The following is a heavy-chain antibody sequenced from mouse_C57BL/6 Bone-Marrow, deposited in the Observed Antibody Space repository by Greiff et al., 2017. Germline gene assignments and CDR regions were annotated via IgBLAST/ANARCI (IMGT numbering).Heavy chain of an antibody. CDR1: GFTFSSYA. CDR2: ISDGGSYT. D-gene: IGHD1-1*01. V-gene: IGHV5-4*01. J-gene: IGHJ4*01. CDR3: ERGGMYYGSLMDD. Sequence: EVQVVEPGGGLVKPGGSLKLSCAASGFTFSSYAMPWVRQTPEKRLEWVATISDGGSYTYYPDNVKGRFTISRDNATNNLYLQMSHLKSEDTDMYYGERGGMYYGSLMDDWGQGTSVTVSA.